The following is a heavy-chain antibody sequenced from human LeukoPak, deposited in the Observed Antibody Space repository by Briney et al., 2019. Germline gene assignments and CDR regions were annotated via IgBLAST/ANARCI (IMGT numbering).Heavy chain of an antibody. CDR3: AKDVAPDSGWDLDY. Sequence: GGSLRLSCAVSGLTFSTYSMTWVRQGPGKGLEWVSSIYNSGAKIFYADSVKGRFTISRDNSKNMLYLQMNSLRVEDTAVYYCAKDVAPDSGWDLDYWGQGTLVTISS. CDR1: GLTFSTYS. D-gene: IGHD6-19*01. J-gene: IGHJ4*02. CDR2: IYNSGAKI. V-gene: IGHV3-23*01.